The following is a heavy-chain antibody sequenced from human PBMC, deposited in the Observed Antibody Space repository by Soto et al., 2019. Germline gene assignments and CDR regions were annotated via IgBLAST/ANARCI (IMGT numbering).Heavy chain of an antibody. CDR1: GFTFSSYA. Sequence: GGSLRLSCAASGFTFSSYAMSWVRQAPGKGLEWVSAISGGGGSTYYADSVKGRFTISRDNSKNTLYLQMNSLRAEDTAIYYCAKDRPYSSSSGYYFDYWGQGTLVTVSS. CDR3: AKDRPYSSSSGYYFDY. CDR2: ISGGGGST. J-gene: IGHJ4*02. V-gene: IGHV3-23*01. D-gene: IGHD6-6*01.